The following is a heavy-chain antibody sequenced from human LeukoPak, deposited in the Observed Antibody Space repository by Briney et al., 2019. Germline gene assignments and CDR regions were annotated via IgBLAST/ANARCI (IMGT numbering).Heavy chain of an antibody. V-gene: IGHV4-4*07. CDR1: GGAVSGYY. Sequence: SDTLSLTCTVSGGAVSGYYWSWIRQPAGKGLEWLGRVYSSGGTKYNPSLESRVTMSVDTSENQFSLKLNFVTAADTAVYYCARVGSGYDFFDYWGQGTLVTVSS. D-gene: IGHD3/OR15-3a*01. J-gene: IGHJ4*02. CDR3: ARVGSGYDFFDY. CDR2: VYSSGGT.